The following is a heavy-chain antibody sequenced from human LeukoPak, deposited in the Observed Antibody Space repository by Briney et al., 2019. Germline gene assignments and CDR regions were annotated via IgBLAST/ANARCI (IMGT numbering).Heavy chain of an antibody. Sequence: ASVKVSCKASGGTFSSYAISWLRQAPGQGLEWMGRIIPIFGTANYAQKFQGRVTITTDESTSTAYMELSSLRSEDTAVYYCARLLAAAGHSHDYWGQGTLVTVSS. D-gene: IGHD6-13*01. CDR3: ARLLAAAGHSHDY. J-gene: IGHJ4*02. V-gene: IGHV1-69*05. CDR2: IIPIFGTA. CDR1: GGTFSSYA.